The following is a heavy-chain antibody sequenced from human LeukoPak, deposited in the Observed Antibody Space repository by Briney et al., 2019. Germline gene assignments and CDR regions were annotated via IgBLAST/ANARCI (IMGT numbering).Heavy chain of an antibody. D-gene: IGHD2-8*02. Sequence: PGGSLRLSCEASGFAFSTYAMSWVRQAPGKGLQWVSGISSSDGGSYYTGSVEGRFAISRDNSKNTVYLQMNNLRAEDTAVYYCAKCMSESGVCLNFDHWGQGTLDAVSS. CDR3: AKCMSESGVCLNFDH. J-gene: IGHJ4*02. CDR2: ISSSDGGS. CDR1: GFAFSTYA. V-gene: IGHV3-23*01.